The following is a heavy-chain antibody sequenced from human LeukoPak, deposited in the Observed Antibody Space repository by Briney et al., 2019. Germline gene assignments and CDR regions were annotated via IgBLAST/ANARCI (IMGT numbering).Heavy chain of an antibody. V-gene: IGHV3-30-3*01. D-gene: IGHD6-13*01. CDR3: ARGGHFSSYKEYFHN. CDR1: GFTFSSYA. J-gene: IGHJ1*01. CDR2: VSYDGSNK. Sequence: PGRSLRLSCAASGFTFSSYAMHWVRQAPGKGLEWVAVVSYDGSNKYYADSVKGRFTISRDNAKNSVYLQMNSLRAEDTAVYSCARGGHFSSYKEYFHNWGQGTLVSVSS.